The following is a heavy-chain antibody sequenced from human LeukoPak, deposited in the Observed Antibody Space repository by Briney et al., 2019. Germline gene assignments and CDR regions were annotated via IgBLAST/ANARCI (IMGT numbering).Heavy chain of an antibody. V-gene: IGHV3-7*02. CDR2: IKQDESDK. CDR1: GFTFSNYW. Sequence: GGSLRLSCAASGFTFSNYWMSWVRQAPGKGLEWVANIKQDESDKYYVDSVKGRSTISRDNAKNSLYLQMNSLRAEDTAVYYCAKNGGNHDYWGQGTLVTVSS. CDR3: AKNGGNHDY. J-gene: IGHJ4*02. D-gene: IGHD2-8*01.